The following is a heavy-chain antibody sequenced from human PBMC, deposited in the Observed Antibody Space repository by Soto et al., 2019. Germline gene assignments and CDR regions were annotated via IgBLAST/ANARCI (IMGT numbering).Heavy chain of an antibody. J-gene: IGHJ6*02. CDR2: IIPIFGTA. V-gene: IGHV1-69*01. CDR3: AGARGRGVGEYQRGYGMDV. CDR1: GGTFSSYA. Sequence: QVQLVQSGAEVKKPGSSVKVSCKASGGTFSSYAISWVRQAPGQGLEWMGGIIPIFGTANYAQKFQGRVTITADESTSTAYMELSSLRSEDTAVYYCAGARGRGVGEYQRGYGMDVWGQGTTVTVSS. D-gene: IGHD3-10*01.